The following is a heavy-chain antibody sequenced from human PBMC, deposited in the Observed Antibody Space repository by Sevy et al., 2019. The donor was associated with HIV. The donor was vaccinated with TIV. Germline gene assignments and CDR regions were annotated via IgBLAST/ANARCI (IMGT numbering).Heavy chain of an antibody. V-gene: IGHV3-7*01. D-gene: IGHD6-25*01. CDR3: ARDEAAGDF. Sequence: GGSLRLSCAGSGFTFTRYWMTWVRQAPGKGLQWLGNINEDGTEKYYRDSVRGRFTISRDNAKKSLHLQMNSLRVDDTGVYYCARDEAAGDFWGQGTLVTVSS. CDR2: INEDGTEK. CDR1: GFTFTRYW. J-gene: IGHJ4*02.